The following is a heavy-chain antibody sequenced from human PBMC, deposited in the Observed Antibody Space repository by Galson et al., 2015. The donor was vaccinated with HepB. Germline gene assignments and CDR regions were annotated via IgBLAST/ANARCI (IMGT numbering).Heavy chain of an antibody. CDR2: ISYDGSNK. CDR3: ARELGQRDDY. Sequence: SLRLSCAASGFTFSSYAMHWVRQAPGKGLGWVALISYDGSNKYYADSVKGRFTISRDNSKNTLYLQMNSLRAEDTAVYYCARELGQRDDYWGQGTLVTVSS. J-gene: IGHJ4*02. D-gene: IGHD1-1*01. CDR1: GFTFSSYA. V-gene: IGHV3-30*04.